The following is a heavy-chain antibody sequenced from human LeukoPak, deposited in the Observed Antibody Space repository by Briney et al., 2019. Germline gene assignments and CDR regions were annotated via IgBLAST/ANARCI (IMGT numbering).Heavy chain of an antibody. CDR1: GGSISSYY. Sequence: PSETLSLTCTVSGGSISSYYWSWIRQPAGKGLEWIGRIYTSGSTDYNPSLKSRVTMSVDTSKNQSSLKLSSVTAADTAVYYCARSFLGSSWYDPPHYWGQGTLVTVSS. V-gene: IGHV4-4*07. CDR2: IYTSGST. CDR3: ARSFLGSSWYDPPHY. D-gene: IGHD6-13*01. J-gene: IGHJ4*02.